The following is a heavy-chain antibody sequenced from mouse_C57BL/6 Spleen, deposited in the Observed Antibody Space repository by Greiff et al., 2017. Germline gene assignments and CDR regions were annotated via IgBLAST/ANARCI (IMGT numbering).Heavy chain of an antibody. V-gene: IGHV5-15*01. Sequence: EVKLMESGGGLVQPGGSLKLSCAASGFTFSDYGMAWVRQAPRKGPEWVAFISNLAYSIYYADTVTGRFTISRENAKNTLYLEMSSLRSEDTAMYYCARTDYDWYFDVWGTGTTVTVSS. CDR1: GFTFSDYG. J-gene: IGHJ1*03. D-gene: IGHD2-4*01. CDR2: ISNLAYSI. CDR3: ARTDYDWYFDV.